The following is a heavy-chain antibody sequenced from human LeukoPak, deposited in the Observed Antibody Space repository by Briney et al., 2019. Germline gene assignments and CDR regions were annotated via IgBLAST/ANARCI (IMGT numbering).Heavy chain of an antibody. CDR1: GGTFSSYA. CDR3: ARSGSSFGNNNWFDP. V-gene: IGHV1-69*06. Sequence: SVKVSCKASGGTFSSYAISWVRQAPGQGLEWMGGIIPIFGTANYAQKFQGRVTITADKSTSTAYMELSSLRSEDTAVYYCARSGSSFGNNNWFDPWGQGTLATVSS. J-gene: IGHJ5*02. D-gene: IGHD6-13*01. CDR2: IIPIFGTA.